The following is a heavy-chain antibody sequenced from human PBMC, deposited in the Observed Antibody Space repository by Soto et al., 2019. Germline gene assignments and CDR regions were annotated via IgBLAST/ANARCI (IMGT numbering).Heavy chain of an antibody. Sequence: ASGKVSCKTSGGTFSSYAISWVRQAPGQGLEWMGGIIPIFGTANYAQKFQGRVTITADESKSTAYMELSSLRSEDTAVYYCARDLTSIAARGGIDYWGQGTLVTVSS. CDR2: IIPIFGTA. CDR1: GGTFSSYA. CDR3: ARDLTSIAARGGIDY. D-gene: IGHD6-6*01. V-gene: IGHV1-69*13. J-gene: IGHJ4*02.